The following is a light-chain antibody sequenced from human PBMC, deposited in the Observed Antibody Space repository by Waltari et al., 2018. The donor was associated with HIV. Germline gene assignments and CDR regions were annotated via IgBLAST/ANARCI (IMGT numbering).Light chain of an antibody. Sequence: QTVVTQEPSFSVSPGGTVTLTCGLSSRSVSTNYYPSWYQQTPGQAPRTIIYSTNTRSSGVPDRFSGSILGNKAALTITGAQAYDESDYYCVLYMGSGIWVFGGGTKLTVL. CDR3: VLYMGSGIWV. J-gene: IGLJ3*02. V-gene: IGLV8-61*01. CDR1: SRSVSTNYY. CDR2: STN.